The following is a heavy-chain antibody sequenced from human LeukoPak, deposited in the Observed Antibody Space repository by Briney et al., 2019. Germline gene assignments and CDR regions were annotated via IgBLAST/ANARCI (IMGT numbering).Heavy chain of an antibody. Sequence: PSETLSLTCTVSGYSISSGYYWGWIRQPPGKGLEWIGSIYHSGSTYYNPSLKSRVTISVDTSKNQFSLKLSSVTAADTAVYYCASSYYDSSGYRPFPFWGQGSLVTVSS. J-gene: IGHJ4*02. CDR2: IYHSGST. V-gene: IGHV4-38-2*02. D-gene: IGHD3-22*01. CDR3: ASSYYDSSGYRPFPF. CDR1: GYSISSGYY.